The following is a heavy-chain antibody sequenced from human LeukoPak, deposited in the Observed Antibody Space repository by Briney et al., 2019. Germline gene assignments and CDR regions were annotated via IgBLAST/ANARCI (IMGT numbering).Heavy chain of an antibody. CDR1: GYTFTGYY. V-gene: IGHV1-2*02. D-gene: IGHD3/OR15-3a*01. CDR3: AKFHPTHYDSWGFDY. Sequence: GASVKVSCKTSGYTFTGYYMHWVRQAPGQGLEGMGWINPNSGGTNYAQKFQGRVTMTRDTSISTAYMELSSLRAEDTAVYYCAKFHPTHYDSWGFDYWGQGTLVTVSS. CDR2: INPNSGGT. J-gene: IGHJ4*02.